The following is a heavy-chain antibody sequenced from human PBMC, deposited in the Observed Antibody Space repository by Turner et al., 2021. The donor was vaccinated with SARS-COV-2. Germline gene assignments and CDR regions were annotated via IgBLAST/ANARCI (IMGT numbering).Heavy chain of an antibody. CDR3: ARDHRPVVVPAAKRAGSYYYGMDV. J-gene: IGHJ6*02. D-gene: IGHD2-2*01. CDR1: GFTLSSYA. Sequence: EVQLLESGGGLVQPGGSLRLSCAASGFTLSSYAMSWVRQAPGKGLEWVSAISGSGGSAFYADSVKGRFTISRDHSKNTLYLQMNSLRAEDTAVYYCARDHRPVVVPAAKRAGSYYYGMDVWGQGTTVTVSS. CDR2: ISGSGGSA. V-gene: IGHV3-23*01.